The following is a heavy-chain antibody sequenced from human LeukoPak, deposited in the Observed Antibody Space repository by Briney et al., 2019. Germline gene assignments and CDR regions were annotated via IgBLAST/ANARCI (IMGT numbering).Heavy chain of an antibody. J-gene: IGHJ5*02. V-gene: IGHV3-23*01. CDR2: INYSDGKT. CDR1: GFTFSIYA. Sequence: GGSLRLSCSGSGFTFSIYAMNWVRQAPGKGLEWVSGINYSDGKTSYADSVKGRFTISRDNSRNTLYLQMNSPRVEDTAVYYCAKDSGNRLYSYADLWGQGILVTVSS. CDR3: AKDSGNRLYSYADL. D-gene: IGHD3-10*01.